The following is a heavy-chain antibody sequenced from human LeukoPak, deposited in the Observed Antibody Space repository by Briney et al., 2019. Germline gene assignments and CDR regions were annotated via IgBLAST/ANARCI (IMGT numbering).Heavy chain of an antibody. CDR3: ARERDGRFFDY. D-gene: IGHD5-24*01. CDR1: GLTFRSFW. CDR2: INQDGSVK. J-gene: IGHJ4*02. V-gene: IGHV3-7*01. Sequence: GGSLRLSCAVSGLTFRSFWMSWVRQAPGKGLEWVANINQDGSVKYFVDSVKGRFTISRDNSKNSLHLQMNTLRAEDTALYYCARERDGRFFDYWGQGTLVTVSS.